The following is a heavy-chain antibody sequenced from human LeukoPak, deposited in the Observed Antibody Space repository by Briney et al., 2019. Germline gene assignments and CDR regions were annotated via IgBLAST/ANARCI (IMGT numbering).Heavy chain of an antibody. J-gene: IGHJ4*02. CDR1: GDSVSSGSSY. D-gene: IGHD6-19*01. V-gene: IGHV4-61*01. CDR3: ARGSAWYFVY. CDR2: IYYSGRT. Sequence: PSETLSLTCTVSGDSVSSGSSYWNWIRQPPGRGLEWIGYIYYSGRTNYNPSLKSRVTISVDTPKYQFSLKLTSVTAADTAVYYCARGSAWYFVYWGQGALVTVSS.